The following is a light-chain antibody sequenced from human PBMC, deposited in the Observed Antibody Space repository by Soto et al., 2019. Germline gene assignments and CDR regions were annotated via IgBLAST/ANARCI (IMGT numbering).Light chain of an antibody. J-gene: IGKJ4*01. CDR1: QTVLYSSNNNNY. CDR2: WAS. V-gene: IGKV4-1*01. CDR3: QQFYSTPLT. Sequence: DIVMTQSPDSLAVSLGERATINCKSSQTVLYSSNNNNYLAWYQQKPGQPPNLLIYWASTRESGVPDRFSGSGSGTEFTLTISSLQAEDVAVYYCQQFYSTPLTFGGGTKVEIK.